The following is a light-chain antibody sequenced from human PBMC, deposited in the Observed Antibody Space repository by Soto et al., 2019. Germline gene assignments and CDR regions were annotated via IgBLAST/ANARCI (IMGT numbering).Light chain of an antibody. CDR2: SAS. CDR1: QSISTE. J-gene: IGKJ2*01. CDR3: QQGHNWPLT. Sequence: EIVMTQSPATLSVSPGERTTLSCRASQSISTELAWYQQKPVQPPSLLIYSASTRATGVPARFTGSGSGSEFTLTISGLQSADFAVYYCQQGHNWPLTVGQGTRLEI. V-gene: IGKV3-15*01.